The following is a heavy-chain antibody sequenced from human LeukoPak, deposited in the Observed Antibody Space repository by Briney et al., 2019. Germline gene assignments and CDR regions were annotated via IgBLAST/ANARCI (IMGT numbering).Heavy chain of an antibody. J-gene: IGHJ5*02. Sequence: SQTLSLTCTVSGDSITTGTYSWSWVRQSPEKGLEWIGYLYHSGTTYYNPYLKSRVTISVDRSKNQFSLKLSSVTAADTAVYFCARSITLVWGSHRPMGWFDPWGQGTLVTVSS. CDR1: GDSITTGTYS. CDR2: LYHSGTT. V-gene: IGHV4-30-2*06. D-gene: IGHD3-10*01. CDR3: ARSITLVWGSHRPMGWFDP.